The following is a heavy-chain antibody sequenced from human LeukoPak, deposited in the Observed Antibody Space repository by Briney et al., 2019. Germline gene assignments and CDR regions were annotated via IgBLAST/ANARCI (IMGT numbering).Heavy chain of an antibody. CDR3: ARGPLVTTGGTIDY. CDR1: GFTFSSYW. D-gene: IGHD4-17*01. Sequence: GGSLRLSCAASGFTFSSYWMHWVRQAPGKGLVWVSRINSDGSSTRYADSVKGRCTISRDNSKNTLYLQMNSLRAEDTAVYYCARGPLVTTGGTIDYWGQGTLVTVSS. J-gene: IGHJ4*02. CDR2: INSDGSST. V-gene: IGHV3-74*01.